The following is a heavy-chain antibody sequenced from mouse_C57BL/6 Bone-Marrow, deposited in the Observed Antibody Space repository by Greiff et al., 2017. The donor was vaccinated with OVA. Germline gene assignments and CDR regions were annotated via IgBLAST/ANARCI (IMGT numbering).Heavy chain of an antibody. J-gene: IGHJ4*01. CDR2: ICSDGST. D-gene: IGHD3-3*01. CDR1: GFSFTSYG. CDR3: ARRGCYYAMDY. Sequence: QVQLKESGPGLVAPSQTLSITCTASGFSFTSYGVHWVRQPPGKGLEWLVVICSDGSTTYNSAPNTSLSISKDNSKSQVYLKMNNLQTVDTAMYACARRGCYYAMDYWGQGTSVTVSS. V-gene: IGHV2-6*02.